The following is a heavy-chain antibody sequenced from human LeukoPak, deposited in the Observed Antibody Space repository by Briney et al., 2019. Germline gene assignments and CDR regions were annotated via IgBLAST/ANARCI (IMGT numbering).Heavy chain of an antibody. J-gene: IGHJ4*02. V-gene: IGHV4-39*01. D-gene: IGHD3-10*01. CDR3: ASRVRGVIPY. CDR2: IYYSGST. Sequence: SETLSLTFTVSGGSISSSSYYWGWIRQPPGKGLEWIGSIYYSGSTYYNPSLKSRVTISVDTSKNQFSLKLSSVTAADTAVYYCASRVRGVIPYWGQGTLVTVSS. CDR1: GGSISSSSYY.